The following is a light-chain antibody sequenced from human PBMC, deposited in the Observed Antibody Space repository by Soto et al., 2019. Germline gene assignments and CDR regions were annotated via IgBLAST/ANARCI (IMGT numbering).Light chain of an antibody. CDR1: RSDVGGYRY. J-gene: IGLJ2*01. Sequence: QSALTQPASVSGSPGQSITISCTGTRSDVGGYRYVSWYQQHPGKAPKLIIYDVSNRPSGVSNRFSGSKSGNMASLTISGLQAEDEADYYCSSYTSSSTLVFGGGTKVTVL. CDR3: SSYTSSSTLV. CDR2: DVS. V-gene: IGLV2-14*03.